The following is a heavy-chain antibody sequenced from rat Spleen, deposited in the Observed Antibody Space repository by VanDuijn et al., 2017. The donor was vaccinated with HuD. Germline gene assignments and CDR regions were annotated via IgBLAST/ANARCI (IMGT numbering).Heavy chain of an antibody. CDR1: GFTFNNYG. D-gene: IGHD1-11*01. V-gene: IGHV5-29*01. Sequence: EVQLVESGGGLVQPGRSLKLSCAASGFTFNNYGMAWVRQAPKKGLEWVAYISYDGGITYYRDSVKGRFTVSRDDAKSTLYLQMNSLRSVDTATYYCTREGGSPYWYFDFWGPGTMVTVSS. CDR3: TREGGSPYWYFDF. CDR2: ISYDGGIT. J-gene: IGHJ1*01.